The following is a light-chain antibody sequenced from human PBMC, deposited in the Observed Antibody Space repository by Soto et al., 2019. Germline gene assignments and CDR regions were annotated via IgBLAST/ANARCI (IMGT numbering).Light chain of an antibody. J-gene: IGKJ1*01. Sequence: EIVLTQSPGTLSLSPGERATLSGMASQSVSSSYLAWYQQKPGQAPRLLIYGASSRATGIPDRFSGSGSGTDFTLTISRLEPEDFAVYYCQQYNNWPRTFGQGTKVDIK. CDR1: QSVSSSY. V-gene: IGKV3-20*01. CDR3: QQYNNWPRT. CDR2: GAS.